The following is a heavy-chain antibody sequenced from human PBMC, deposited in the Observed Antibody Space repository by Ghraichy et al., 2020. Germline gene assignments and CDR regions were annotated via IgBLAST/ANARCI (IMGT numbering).Heavy chain of an antibody. CDR3: AKAHPRDSSGYSPAENWFDP. D-gene: IGHD3-22*01. CDR1: GFTFSSYA. CDR2: ISGSGGST. V-gene: IGHV3-23*01. Sequence: GGSLRLSCAASGFTFSSYAMSWVRQAPGKGLEWVSAISGSGGSTYYADSVKGRFTISRDNSKNTLYLQMNSLRAEDTAVYYCAKAHPRDSSGYSPAENWFDPWGQGTLVTVSS. J-gene: IGHJ5*02.